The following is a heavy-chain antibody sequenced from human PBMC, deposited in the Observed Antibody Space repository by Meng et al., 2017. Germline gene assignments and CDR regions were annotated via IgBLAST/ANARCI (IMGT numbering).Heavy chain of an antibody. CDR2: INAGNANT. CDR3: AREPGSSGWNYFDS. CDR1: GNTFTSYS. D-gene: IGHD6-19*01. V-gene: IGHV1-3*01. Sequence: QVRVLHVGAEVKKPGASGKVSGKSFGNTFTSYSMHWVRQATGQRLEWMGWINAGNANTKYSQKFQDRVIITMDTSASTAYMELSSLRSEDTAMYYCAREPGSSGWNYFDSWGQGTLVTVSS. J-gene: IGHJ4*02.